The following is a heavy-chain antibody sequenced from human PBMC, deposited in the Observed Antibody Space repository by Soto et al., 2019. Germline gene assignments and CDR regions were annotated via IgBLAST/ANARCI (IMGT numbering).Heavy chain of an antibody. CDR3: AETSSLQLYYMDV. V-gene: IGHV6-1*01. D-gene: IGHD1-7*01. CDR1: GDSVSSISAS. Sequence: SQTLSLTCVISGDSVSSISASWNWIKQYPSRGLEWLGRTYYRSRWYNDYAVSVRSRITVNADTSKNQFSLHLNSVTPEDTAVYYCAETSSLQLYYMDVWDKGTTVPVSS. J-gene: IGHJ6*03. CDR2: TYYRSRWYN.